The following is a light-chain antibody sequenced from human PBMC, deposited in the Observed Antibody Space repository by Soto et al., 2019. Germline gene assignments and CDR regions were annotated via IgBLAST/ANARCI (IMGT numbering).Light chain of an antibody. CDR3: QQCGNWPPIT. V-gene: IGKV3-11*01. J-gene: IGKJ5*01. CDR1: QSVGTF. Sequence: EIVLTQSPATLSVSPGERAILSCRASQSVGTFLAWFQQKPGQPPRLLIYGASIRTTGVPARFSGSGSGTDFTLTISSLQPEDFAVYYCQQCGNWPPITFGQGTRLEIK. CDR2: GAS.